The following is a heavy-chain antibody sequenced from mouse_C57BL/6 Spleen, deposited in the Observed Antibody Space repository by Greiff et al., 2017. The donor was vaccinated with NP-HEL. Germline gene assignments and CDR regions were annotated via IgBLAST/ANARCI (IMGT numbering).Heavy chain of an antibody. CDR3: AREGGWLLRFAY. V-gene: IGHV1-59*01. CDR1: GYTFTSYW. Sequence: VQLQQPGAELVRPGTSVKLSCKASGYTFTSYWMHWVKQRPGQGLEWIGVIDPSDSYTNYNQKFKGKATLTVDTSSSTAYMQLSSLTSEDSAVYYCAREGGWLLRFAYWGQGTLVTVSA. D-gene: IGHD2-3*01. CDR2: IDPSDSYT. J-gene: IGHJ3*01.